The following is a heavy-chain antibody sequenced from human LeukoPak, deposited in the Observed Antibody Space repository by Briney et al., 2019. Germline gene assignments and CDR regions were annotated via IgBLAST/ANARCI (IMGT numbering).Heavy chain of an antibody. CDR3: AKVAGIRGRGAFDI. V-gene: IGHV3-48*01. CDR1: GFTFSSYS. Sequence: GGSVSLSCAASGFTFSSYSMNWVRQAPGKGLEWVSYITSSSSTIYYADSVKGRFTISRDNSKNTLYLQMNSLRAEDTAVYYCAKVAGIRGRGAFDIWGQGTMVTVSS. D-gene: IGHD2-15*01. J-gene: IGHJ3*02. CDR2: ITSSSSTI.